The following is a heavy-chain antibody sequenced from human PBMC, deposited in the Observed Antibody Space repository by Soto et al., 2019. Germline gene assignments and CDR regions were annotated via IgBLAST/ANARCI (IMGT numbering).Heavy chain of an antibody. CDR1: GFTFSSYG. CDR2: IWYDGSNK. J-gene: IGHJ6*02. CDR3: ATTGEYSSSSKGGNYYYYGMDV. Sequence: QVQLVESGGGVVQPGRSLRLSCAASGFTFSSYGMHWVRQAPGKGLEWVAVIWYDGSNKYYADSVKGRVTISRDNSKNTLYLQMNNLRAEDTAVYYCATTGEYSSSSKGGNYYYYGMDVWGQGTTVTVSS. D-gene: IGHD6-6*01. V-gene: IGHV3-33*01.